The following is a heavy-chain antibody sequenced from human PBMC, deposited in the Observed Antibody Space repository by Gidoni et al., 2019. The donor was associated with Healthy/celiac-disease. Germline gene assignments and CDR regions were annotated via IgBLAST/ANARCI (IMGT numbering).Heavy chain of an antibody. J-gene: IGHJ4*02. V-gene: IGHV4-61*02. CDR2: IYTVGST. CDR3: ARAWGAGWSGYYLL. D-gene: IGHD3-3*01. Sequence: QVQLQESGPGLVKPSQTLSLTCTVSGCSIRSGTYYWSWVRQPAGKGLEWIGRIYTVGSTNYNPSLKSRVTISVDTSKNQFSLKLSSVTAADTAVYYCARAWGAGWSGYYLLWGQGTLVTVSS. CDR1: GCSIRSGTYY.